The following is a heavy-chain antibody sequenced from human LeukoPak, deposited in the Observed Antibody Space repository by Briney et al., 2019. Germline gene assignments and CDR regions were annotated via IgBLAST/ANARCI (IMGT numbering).Heavy chain of an antibody. CDR2: IYYSGST. D-gene: IGHD3-10*01. J-gene: IGHJ4*02. CDR3: ARVRDGSGSYPFDY. V-gene: IGHV4-59*01. CDR1: GGSISSYY. Sequence: SETLSLTCTVSGGSISSYYWSWIRQPPGKGLEWIGYIYYSGSTNYNPSLKSRVTISVDTSKNQFSLKLSSATAADTAVYYCARVRDGSGSYPFDYWGQGTLVTVSS.